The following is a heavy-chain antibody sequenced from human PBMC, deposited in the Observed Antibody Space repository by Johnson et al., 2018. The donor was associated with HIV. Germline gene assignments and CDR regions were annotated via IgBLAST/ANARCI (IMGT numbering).Heavy chain of an antibody. Sequence: VQLVESGGGVVRPGGSLRLSCVASGFTFDDYGMSWVRQAPGKGLEWVSGITWNGGSTGYADSVKGRFPISSDNAKNSLYLQMNSLRAEDTALYYCARVVGYKYGSAGDNDAFDIWGQGTMVTVSS. V-gene: IGHV3-20*04. CDR3: ARVVGYKYGSAGDNDAFDI. CDR2: ITWNGGST. D-gene: IGHD5-18*01. J-gene: IGHJ3*02. CDR1: GFTFDDYG.